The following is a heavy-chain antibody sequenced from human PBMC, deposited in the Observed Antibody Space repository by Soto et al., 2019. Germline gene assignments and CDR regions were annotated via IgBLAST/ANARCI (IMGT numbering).Heavy chain of an antibody. J-gene: IGHJ6*03. CDR3: ARFFGGDRGRYSYYYYMDV. CDR1: GGSFSGYY. D-gene: IGHD2-21*02. CDR2: INHSGST. Sequence: SETLSLTCAVYGGSFSGYYWSWIRQPPGKGLEWIGEINHSGSTNYNPSLKSRVTISVDTSKNQFSLKLSSVTAADTAVYYCARFFGGDRGRYSYYYYMDVWGKGTTVTVSS. V-gene: IGHV4-34*01.